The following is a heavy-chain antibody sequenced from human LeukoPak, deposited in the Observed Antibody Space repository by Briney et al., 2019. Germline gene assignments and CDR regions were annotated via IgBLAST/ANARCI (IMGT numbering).Heavy chain of an antibody. Sequence: GGSLRLSCAVSGFTFSSYWMHWVRQAPGKGLVWVSRINSDGSSTSYADSVKGRFTISRDNAKNTLSLQMNSLRAEGTAVYYCARSRESGITKGFDYWGQEPWSPSPQ. D-gene: IGHD1-26*01. J-gene: IGHJ4*01. CDR1: GFTFSSYW. CDR3: ARSRESGITKGFDY. V-gene: IGHV3-74*01. CDR2: INSDGSST.